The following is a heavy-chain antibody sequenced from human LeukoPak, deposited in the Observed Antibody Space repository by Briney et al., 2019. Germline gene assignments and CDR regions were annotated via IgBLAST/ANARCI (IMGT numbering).Heavy chain of an antibody. CDR3: LREEGA. Sequence: PGGSLRLSCAGSGFSLSSHWMSWVRQAPGKGLEGVANTNDDGSEKNYVDSVKGRFTISRDNAKKSLFLQMNSLRADDTAVYFCLREEGAWGQGTLVTVSS. CDR2: TNDDGSEK. J-gene: IGHJ5*02. V-gene: IGHV3-7*01. CDR1: GFSLSSHW. D-gene: IGHD3-16*01.